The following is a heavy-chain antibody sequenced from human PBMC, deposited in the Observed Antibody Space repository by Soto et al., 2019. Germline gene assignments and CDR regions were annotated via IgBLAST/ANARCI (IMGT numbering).Heavy chain of an antibody. D-gene: IGHD2-15*01. J-gene: IGHJ6*02. Sequence: QVQLVQSGAEVKKPGSSVKVSCKASGGTFSSYAINWVRQAPGQGLEWMGGIIPTFGTANYAQKFQGRVTITADESTRKAYMELSSLRSEDTAVYYCARGSGGSSYYYYGMDVWGQGTTVTVSS. CDR3: ARGSGGSSYYYYGMDV. CDR1: GGTFSSYA. V-gene: IGHV1-69*12. CDR2: IIPTFGTA.